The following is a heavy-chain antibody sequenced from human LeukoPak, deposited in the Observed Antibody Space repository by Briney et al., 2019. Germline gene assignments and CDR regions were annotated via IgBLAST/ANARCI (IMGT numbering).Heavy chain of an antibody. D-gene: IGHD3-3*01. CDR1: GFTFSSYG. V-gene: IGHV3-23*01. J-gene: IGHJ4*02. CDR2: ISGSGGST. CDR3: AKDSSYDFWSGYSL. Sequence: GGSLRLSCAASGFTFSSYGMSWVRQAPGKGLEWVSAISGSGGSTYYADSVKGRFTISRDNSKNTLYLQMNSLRAEDTAVYYCAKDSSYDFWSGYSLWGQGTLVTVSS.